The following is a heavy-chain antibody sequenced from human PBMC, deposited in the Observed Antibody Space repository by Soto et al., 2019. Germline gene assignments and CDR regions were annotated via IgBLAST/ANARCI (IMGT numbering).Heavy chain of an antibody. CDR3: ARIRVTMVRGAKGRYYGMDV. D-gene: IGHD3-10*01. CDR2: IFSNDEK. J-gene: IGHJ6*02. CDR1: GFSLSNARMG. Sequence: QVTLKESGPVLVKPTETLTLTCTVSGFSLSNARMGVSWIRQPPGKALEWLAHIFSNDEKSYSTSLKSRLTISKDTSKSQVVLTMTNMDPVDTATYYCARIRVTMVRGAKGRYYGMDVWGQGTTVTVSS. V-gene: IGHV2-26*01.